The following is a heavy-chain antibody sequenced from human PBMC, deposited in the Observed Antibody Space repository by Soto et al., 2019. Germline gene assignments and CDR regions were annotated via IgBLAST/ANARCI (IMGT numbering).Heavy chain of an antibody. J-gene: IGHJ6*02. CDR2: IYTSAGI. CDR3: ARDREAGYNFYYGMDV. Sequence: PSETLSLTCSVSGADINTHSWTWIRQPAGKGLEWIGRIYTSAGINYNPSLKGRVTLSVDTSTNQVSLRLASVTAADTAIYYCARDREAGYNFYYGMDVWGQGTTVTVSS. CDR1: GADINTHS. D-gene: IGHD6-19*01. V-gene: IGHV4-4*07.